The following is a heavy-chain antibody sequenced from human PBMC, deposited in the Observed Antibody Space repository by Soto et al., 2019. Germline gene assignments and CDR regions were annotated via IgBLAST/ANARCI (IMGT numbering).Heavy chain of an antibody. D-gene: IGHD6-6*01. CDR2: ISWNSGSI. Sequence: GGSLRLSCAASGFTFDDYAMHWVRQAPGKGLEWVSGISWNSGSIGYADSVKGRFTISRDNAKISPYLQMNILRAEDTSFFYCAKDMGGTFEYSSSSGDYWGQGTLVTVSS. V-gene: IGHV3-9*01. CDR1: GFTFDDYA. J-gene: IGHJ4*02. CDR3: AKDMGGTFEYSSSSGDY.